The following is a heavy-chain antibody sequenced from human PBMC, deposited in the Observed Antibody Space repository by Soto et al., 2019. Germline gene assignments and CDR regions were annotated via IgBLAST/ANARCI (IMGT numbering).Heavy chain of an antibody. Sequence: EVQLVESGGGLVQPGGSLRLSCAASGFTFSSYSMNWVRQAPGKGLEWVSYISSSSSTIYYADSVKGRFTISRDNAKNSLYLQMNSLRDEDTAVYYCAGTSLGSGSYQAIGAFDIWGQGTMVTVSS. CDR1: GFTFSSYS. J-gene: IGHJ3*02. D-gene: IGHD1-26*01. V-gene: IGHV3-48*02. CDR3: AGTSLGSGSYQAIGAFDI. CDR2: ISSSSSTI.